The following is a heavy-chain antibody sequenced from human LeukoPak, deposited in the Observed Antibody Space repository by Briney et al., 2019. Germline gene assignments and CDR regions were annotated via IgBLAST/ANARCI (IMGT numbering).Heavy chain of an antibody. J-gene: IGHJ4*02. CDR2: IKQDGSEK. Sequence: PGGSLRLTCAASGFTFSNYWMHWVRQAPGKGLEWVANIKQDGSEKYYVGSVKGRFSISRDNAKNSLYLQMNSLRAEDTAVYYCARDGGGYCSGGSCPGSGYWGQGTLVTVSS. V-gene: IGHV3-7*03. CDR3: ARDGGGYCSGGSCPGSGY. CDR1: GFTFSNYW. D-gene: IGHD2-15*01.